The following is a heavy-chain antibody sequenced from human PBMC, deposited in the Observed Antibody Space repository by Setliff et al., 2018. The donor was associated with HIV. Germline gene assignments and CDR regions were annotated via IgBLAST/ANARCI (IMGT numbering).Heavy chain of an antibody. CDR1: GFTFNTYA. V-gene: IGHV3-23*01. CDR3: ARSPQGGYFDY. CDR2: ISGSGAST. Sequence: PGGSLRLSCAASGFTFNTYAMSWVRQAPGKGLEWVSVISGSGASTFYADSVKGRFTISRDNSKSTLYLKMNGLGVEDTAGYHCARSPQGGYFDYWGQGTLVTVSS. J-gene: IGHJ4*03.